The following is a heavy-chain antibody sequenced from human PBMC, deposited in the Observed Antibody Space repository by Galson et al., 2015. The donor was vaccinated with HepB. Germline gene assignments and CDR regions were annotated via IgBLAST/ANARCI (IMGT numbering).Heavy chain of an antibody. V-gene: IGHV3-64D*06. CDR2: ISSNGGST. CDR1: GFTFRSYA. Sequence: SLRLSCAASGFTFRSYAMHWVRQAPGKGLEYVSAISSNGGSTYYADSVQGRFPISRDNSKNTPYLQLSSLRAEDAAVYYCVKVPGSAPLRKWFDPWGQGTLVTVSS. J-gene: IGHJ5*02. D-gene: IGHD3-16*01. CDR3: VKVPGSAPLRKWFDP.